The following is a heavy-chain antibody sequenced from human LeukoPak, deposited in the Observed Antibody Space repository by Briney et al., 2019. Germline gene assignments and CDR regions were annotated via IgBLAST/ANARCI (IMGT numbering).Heavy chain of an antibody. V-gene: IGHV4-30-2*01. CDR3: ARGYCSSTSCQFDY. CDR2: IFHSGST. J-gene: IGHJ4*02. Sequence: SETLSLTCTVSGGSISSGGYYWSWIRQPPGKGLEWIGYIFHSGSTYYNPSLKSRVTISVDRSKNQFSLKVSSVTAADTAVYYCARGYCSSTSCQFDYWGQGTLVTVSS. CDR1: GGSISSGGYY. D-gene: IGHD2-2*01.